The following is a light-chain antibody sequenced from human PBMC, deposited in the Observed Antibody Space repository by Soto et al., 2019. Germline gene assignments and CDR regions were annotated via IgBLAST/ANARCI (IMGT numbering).Light chain of an antibody. CDR1: QSVGVS. Sequence: EIVMTQSPAILSVSPGERATLSCRTSQSVGVSLAWYQQRPGQAPRLLIYGISVRAAGTPARFSGSGSGTEFTLTISGLQSEDFAVYSCQQYNKWPPTFGQGTKVDIK. V-gene: IGKV3-15*01. CDR2: GIS. J-gene: IGKJ2*01. CDR3: QQYNKWPPT.